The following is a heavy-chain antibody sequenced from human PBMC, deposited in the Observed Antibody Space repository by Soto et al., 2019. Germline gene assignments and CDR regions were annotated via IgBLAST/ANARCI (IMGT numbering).Heavy chain of an antibody. Sequence: QVQLVESGGVVVQPGRSLRLSCAASGFTFSSYAMHWVRQAPGKGLEWVAVISYDGSNKYYADSVKGRFTISRDNSKNTLYLQMNSLRAEDTAVYYCARGQVIRSRFDYWGQGTLVTVSS. J-gene: IGHJ4*02. CDR1: GFTFSSYA. D-gene: IGHD3-16*02. V-gene: IGHV3-30-3*01. CDR2: ISYDGSNK. CDR3: ARGQVIRSRFDY.